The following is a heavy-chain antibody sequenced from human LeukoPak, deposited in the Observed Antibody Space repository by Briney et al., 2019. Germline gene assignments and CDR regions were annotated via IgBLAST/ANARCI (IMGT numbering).Heavy chain of an antibody. CDR1: GFTFSSYC. CDR3: ARGGYGDYAFDS. Sequence: GRSLRLSSAASGFTFSSYCMHWVRQAPGKGLEWVAVIWYDGSNKYYADSVKGRLTISRDNSKNTLYLQMNSLRAEDTAVYYCARGGYGDYAFDSWGQGTMVTVCS. D-gene: IGHD4-17*01. J-gene: IGHJ3*02. CDR2: IWYDGSNK. V-gene: IGHV3-33*01.